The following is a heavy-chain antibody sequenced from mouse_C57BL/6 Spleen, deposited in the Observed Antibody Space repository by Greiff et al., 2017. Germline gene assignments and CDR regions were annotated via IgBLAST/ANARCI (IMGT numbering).Heavy chain of an antibody. Sequence: EVMLVESGGGLVKPGGSLKLSCAASGFTFSDYGMHWVRQAPETGLEWVAYISSGSSTIYYADTVKGRFTISRDNAKNTLFLQMTRLRSEDTAMYYCARRIYYYGSSYDWYFDVWGTGTTVTVAS. CDR1: GFTFSDYG. J-gene: IGHJ1*03. V-gene: IGHV5-17*01. CDR2: ISSGSSTI. CDR3: ARRIYYYGSSYDWYFDV. D-gene: IGHD1-1*01.